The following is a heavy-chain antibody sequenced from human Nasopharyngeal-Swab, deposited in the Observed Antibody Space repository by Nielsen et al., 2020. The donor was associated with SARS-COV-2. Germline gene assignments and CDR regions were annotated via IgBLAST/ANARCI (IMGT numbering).Heavy chain of an antibody. CDR1: GFTFSSYG. J-gene: IGHJ6*03. Sequence: GRPLRLSCAASGFTFSSYGMHWVRQAPGKGLEWVAVISYDGSNKYYADSVKGRFTISRDNSKNTLYLQMNSLRAEDTAVYYCATGSTTVVTPEYYYYMDVWGKGTTVTVSS. CDR3: ATGSTTVVTPEYYYYMDV. V-gene: IGHV3-30*03. CDR2: ISYDGSNK. D-gene: IGHD4-23*01.